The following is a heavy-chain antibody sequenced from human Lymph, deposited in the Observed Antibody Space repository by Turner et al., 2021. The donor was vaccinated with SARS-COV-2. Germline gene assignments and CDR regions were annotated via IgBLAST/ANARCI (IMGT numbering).Heavy chain of an antibody. CDR3: AGIAAPGVWGGVFYYYYGMDV. D-gene: IGHD6-13*01. CDR1: GGTFSSYA. V-gene: IGHV1-69*10. Sequence: QVQLVQSGDEVKKPGSSVKVSCKASGGTFSSYAISWVRQAPGQGVWCMGGISLILVVANDEQGFRGSVKITANKSTSTAYLGLGSMRSGDTAVCNSAGIAAPGVWGGVFYYYYGMDVWGQGTTVTVSS. J-gene: IGHJ6*02. CDR2: ISLILVVA.